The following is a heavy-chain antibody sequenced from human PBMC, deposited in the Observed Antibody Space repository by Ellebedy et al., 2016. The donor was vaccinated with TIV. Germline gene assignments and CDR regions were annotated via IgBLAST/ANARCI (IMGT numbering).Heavy chain of an antibody. J-gene: IGHJ4*02. V-gene: IGHV3-21*01. CDR1: GFTFSSYG. CDR3: ASPVG. CDR2: ISSSSSYI. Sequence: GESLKISCAASGFTFSSYGMHWVRQAPGKGLEWVSSISSSSSYIYYADSVKGRFTISRDNAKNSLYLQMNSLRAEDTAVYYCASPVGWGQGTLVTVSS. D-gene: IGHD1-26*01.